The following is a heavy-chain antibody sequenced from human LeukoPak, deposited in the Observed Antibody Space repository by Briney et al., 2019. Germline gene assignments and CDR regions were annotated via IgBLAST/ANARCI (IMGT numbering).Heavy chain of an antibody. Sequence: SETLSLTCTVSGGSISSSSYYWGWIRQPPGKGLEWIGSIYYSGSTYYNPSLKSRVTISVDTSKNQFSLKLSSVTAADTAVYYCVSLYYYDSSGYPRSFDWGQGTRVTVSS. CDR1: GGSISSSSYY. V-gene: IGHV4-39*01. CDR2: IYYSGST. J-gene: IGHJ4*02. D-gene: IGHD3-22*01. CDR3: VSLYYYDSSGYPRSFD.